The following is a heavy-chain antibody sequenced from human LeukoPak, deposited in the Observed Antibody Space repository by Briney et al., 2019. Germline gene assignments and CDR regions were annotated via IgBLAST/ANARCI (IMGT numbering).Heavy chain of an antibody. CDR1: GFTFRSYA. Sequence: GGSLRLSCAASGFTFRSYAMSWVRQAPGKGLEWVSGISDTGGSTYYADSVKGRFTTSRDNSKNTLYLQINNVSAEDTALYYCAKSSDGSTSFDYWGQGALVTVSS. V-gene: IGHV3-23*01. D-gene: IGHD2-2*01. J-gene: IGHJ4*02. CDR2: ISDTGGST. CDR3: AKSSDGSTSFDY.